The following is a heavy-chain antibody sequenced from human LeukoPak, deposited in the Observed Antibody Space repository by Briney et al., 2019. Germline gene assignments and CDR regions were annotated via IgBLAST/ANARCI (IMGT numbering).Heavy chain of an antibody. D-gene: IGHD3-10*01. Sequence: GGSLRLSCTASGFSVSTYPMAWVRQAPGKGLQWVSSITASGTDTFYADSVKGRFTISRDNSKNTLYLQMNSLRAEDTAVYYCARRGLEYYFDYWGQGTLVTVSS. CDR2: ITASGTDT. V-gene: IGHV3-23*01. CDR3: ARRGLEYYFDY. CDR1: GFSVSTYP. J-gene: IGHJ4*02.